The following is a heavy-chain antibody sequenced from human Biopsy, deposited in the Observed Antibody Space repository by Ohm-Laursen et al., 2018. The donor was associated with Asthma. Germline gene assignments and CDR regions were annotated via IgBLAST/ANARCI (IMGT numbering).Heavy chain of an antibody. D-gene: IGHD3-16*01. Sequence: SVKVSCKASGYTFTSYYMHWVRQATGQGLEWMGGIIPMFGTTKYTQKFQARVSITADEATSTVYMELSSLRSEDTAVYYCTRWSLRVRDTPNDYWGQGTLVTVSS. J-gene: IGHJ4*02. CDR2: IIPMFGTT. V-gene: IGHV1-69*13. CDR1: GYTFTSYY. CDR3: TRWSLRVRDTPNDY.